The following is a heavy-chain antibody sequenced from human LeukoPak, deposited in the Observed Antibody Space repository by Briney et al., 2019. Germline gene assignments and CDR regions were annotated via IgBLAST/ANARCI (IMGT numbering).Heavy chain of an antibody. J-gene: IGHJ4*02. Sequence: GRSLRLSCTASGFTFNDYAMHWVRQAPGKGLDWVSGIRWNSDSIGYGDSVRGRFTISRDNANNSLYLQMNSLRVEDTALYYCVKDLGVTTAAIGYWGQGTLVTVSS. CDR3: VKDLGVTTAAIGY. V-gene: IGHV3-9*01. CDR2: IRWNSDSI. CDR1: GFTFNDYA. D-gene: IGHD2-2*01.